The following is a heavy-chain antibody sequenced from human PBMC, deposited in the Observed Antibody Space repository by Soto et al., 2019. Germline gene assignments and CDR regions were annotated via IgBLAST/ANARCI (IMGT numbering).Heavy chain of an antibody. J-gene: IGHJ4*02. CDR1: GFTFGDYA. CDR3: TRDHRENYYDSSGYYPY. V-gene: IGHV3-49*03. CDR2: IRSKAYGGTT. Sequence: SMRLSRTSSGFTFGDYAMSWFRQAPGKGLEWVGFIRSKAYGGTTEYAASVKGRFTISRDDSKSIAYLQMNSLKTEDTAVYYCTRDHRENYYDSSGYYPYWGQGTLVTVSS. D-gene: IGHD3-22*01.